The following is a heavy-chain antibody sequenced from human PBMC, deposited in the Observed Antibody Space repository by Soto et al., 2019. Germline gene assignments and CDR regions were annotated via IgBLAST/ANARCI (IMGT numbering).Heavy chain of an antibody. CDR1: GYTFTSYG. CDR2: ISAYNGNT. CDR3: ANDPSYYGMDV. D-gene: IGHD3-16*01. J-gene: IGHJ6*02. Sequence: ASVKVSCKASGYTFTSYGISWVRQAPGQGLEWMGWISAYNGNTNYAQKLQGRVTMTTDTSTSTAYMELSSLRSEDTAVYYCANDPSYYGMDVWGLETTVTVSS. V-gene: IGHV1-18*01.